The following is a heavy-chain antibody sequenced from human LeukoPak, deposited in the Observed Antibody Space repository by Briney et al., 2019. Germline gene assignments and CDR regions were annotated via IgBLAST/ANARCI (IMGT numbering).Heavy chain of an antibody. D-gene: IGHD3-22*01. V-gene: IGHV3-23*01. CDR2: ISESGGST. Sequence: GGSLRLSCVASGITFSSYAMSWVRQAPGKGPEWVSAISESGGSTYYTDSVKGRFTISRDKSKNTLYLQMSSLRAEDTAVYYCAKDSSPYYYDSSGYYPYWYFDLWGRGTLVTVSS. CDR1: GITFSSYA. CDR3: AKDSSPYYYDSSGYYPYWYFDL. J-gene: IGHJ2*01.